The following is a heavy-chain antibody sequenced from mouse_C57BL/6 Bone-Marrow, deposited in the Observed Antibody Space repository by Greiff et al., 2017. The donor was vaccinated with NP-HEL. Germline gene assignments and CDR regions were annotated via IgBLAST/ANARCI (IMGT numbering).Heavy chain of an antibody. V-gene: IGHV1-81*01. CDR3: ARWGYPPWFAY. J-gene: IGHJ3*01. CDR2: IYPRSGNT. CDR1: GYTFTSYG. Sequence: VQLQQSGAELARPGASVKLSCKASGYTFTSYGISWVKQRTGQGLEWIGEIYPRSGNTYYNEKFKGKATLTADKSSSTAYMELRSLTSEDSAVYFCARWGYPPWFAYWGQGTLVTVSA.